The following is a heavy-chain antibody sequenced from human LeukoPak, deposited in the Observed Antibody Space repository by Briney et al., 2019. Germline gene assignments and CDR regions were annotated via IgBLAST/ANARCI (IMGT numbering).Heavy chain of an antibody. Sequence: GGSLRLSCAASGFTFSSSAMSWVRQAPGKGLDWVPAISGSGGSTYYADSVKGRFTISRDNSKNTLYLQMNSLRAEDTAVYYCAKTQSYDFWSGYYCFDYWGQGTLVTVSS. J-gene: IGHJ4*02. CDR3: AKTQSYDFWSGYYCFDY. CDR1: GFTFSSSA. CDR2: ISGSGGST. V-gene: IGHV3-23*01. D-gene: IGHD3-3*01.